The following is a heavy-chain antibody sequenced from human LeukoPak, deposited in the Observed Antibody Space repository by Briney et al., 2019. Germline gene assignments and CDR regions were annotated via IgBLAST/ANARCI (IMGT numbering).Heavy chain of an antibody. CDR3: ARVADTHIFGY. Sequence: SETLSLTCTVSGGSISSYYWSWIRQPPGQGLEWIGYIYYSGSTNYNPSLKSRVTISVDTSKNQFSLKLSSVTAADTAVYYCARVADTHIFGYWGQGTLVTVSS. CDR2: IYYSGST. CDR1: GGSISSYY. V-gene: IGHV4-59*01. J-gene: IGHJ4*02. D-gene: IGHD2-21*01.